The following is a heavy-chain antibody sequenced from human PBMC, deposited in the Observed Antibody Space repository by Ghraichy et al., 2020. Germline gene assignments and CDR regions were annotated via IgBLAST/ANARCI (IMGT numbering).Heavy chain of an antibody. Sequence: SQTLSLTCIVSGDSISSKSYYWGWVRQPPGKGLEWIGSSYHSGSTYYKPSLEGRINVSVDKSKTHFSLTLTSVTAADTAVYYCARQGYYGSGTHYIFEDWGQGILVTVSS. V-gene: IGHV4-39*01. CDR2: SYHSGST. D-gene: IGHD3-10*01. CDR3: ARQGYYGSGTHYIFED. CDR1: GDSISSKSYY. J-gene: IGHJ4*02.